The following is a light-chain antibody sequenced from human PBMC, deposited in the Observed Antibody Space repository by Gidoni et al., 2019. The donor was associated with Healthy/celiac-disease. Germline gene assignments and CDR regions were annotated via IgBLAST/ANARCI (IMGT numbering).Light chain of an antibody. Sequence: DLHVTPCPSSLSASVGDRVTITCRASQSISSYLNWYQQKPGKAPKLLIYAASSLQSGVPSRFSGSGSGTDFTLTISSLQPEDFATYYCQQSYSTPPTFGQGTKLEIK. CDR2: AAS. J-gene: IGKJ2*01. CDR3: QQSYSTPPT. CDR1: QSISSY. V-gene: IGKV1-39*01.